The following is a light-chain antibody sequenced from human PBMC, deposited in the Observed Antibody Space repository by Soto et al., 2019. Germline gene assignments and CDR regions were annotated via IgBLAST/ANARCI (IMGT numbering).Light chain of an antibody. CDR2: DTS. J-gene: IGKJ4*01. Sequence: EIVLTQAPATLSLSPGERATLSCRASQSVSSYLAWYQQKAGQAPRLLIYDTSNRASGIPARFSGSGSGTDFTLPISSLEPEDFAVYYCQQRSNWPALTFGGGTKVEIK. V-gene: IGKV3-11*01. CDR1: QSVSSY. CDR3: QQRSNWPALT.